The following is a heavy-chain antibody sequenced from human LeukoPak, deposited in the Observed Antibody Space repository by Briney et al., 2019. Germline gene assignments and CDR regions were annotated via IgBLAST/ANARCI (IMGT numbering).Heavy chain of an antibody. CDR3: AREPGSFGVVTYFDY. D-gene: IGHD3-3*01. J-gene: IGHJ4*02. Sequence: SETLSLTCTVSGGSISSGDYYWSWIRQPPGKGLAWIGYIYYSGSTYYNASLKSRVTISVDTSKNQFSLKLSSMTAADTAVYYCAREPGSFGVVTYFDYWGQGTLVTVSS. CDR1: GGSISSGDYY. CDR2: IYYSGST. V-gene: IGHV4-30-4*08.